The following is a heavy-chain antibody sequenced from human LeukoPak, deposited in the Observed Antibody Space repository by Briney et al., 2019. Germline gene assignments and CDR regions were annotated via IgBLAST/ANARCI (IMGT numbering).Heavy chain of an antibody. V-gene: IGHV4-4*02. Sequence: SETLSLTCAVSGGSISSSNWWSWVRQPPGKGLEWIGEIYHSGSTNYNPSLKSRVTISVDKSKNQFSLKLSSVTAADTAVYYCARSRAFNSGAFDPWGQGSLVTVSS. CDR2: IYHSGST. J-gene: IGHJ5*02. CDR3: ARSRAFNSGAFDP. CDR1: GGSISSSNW. D-gene: IGHD1-26*01.